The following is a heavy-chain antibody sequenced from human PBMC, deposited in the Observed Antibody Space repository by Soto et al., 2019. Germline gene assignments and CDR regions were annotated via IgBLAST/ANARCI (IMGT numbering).Heavy chain of an antibody. CDR2: ISSSSSMI. CDR3: ARDQEASWYTRYSDY. V-gene: IGHV3-48*01. Sequence: EVQLVESGGGLVQPGGSLRLSCAASGFTFSIYNMNWVRQAPGKGLEWVSYISSSSSMIYYADSVKGRFTISRDDAKNSLYLQMNSLRAEDTAVYFCARDQEASWYTRYSDYWGQGTLVTVSS. CDR1: GFTFSIYN. D-gene: IGHD6-13*01. J-gene: IGHJ4*02.